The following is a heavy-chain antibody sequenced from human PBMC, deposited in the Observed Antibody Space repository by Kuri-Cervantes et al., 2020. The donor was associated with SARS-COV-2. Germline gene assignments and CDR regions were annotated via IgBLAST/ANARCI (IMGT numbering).Heavy chain of an antibody. CDR3: ARDSDPYCSSTSCGDGMDV. J-gene: IGHJ6*02. Sequence: GGSLRLSCAASGFTFSSYAMHWVRQAPGKGLEWVAVISYDGSNKYYADSVKGQFTISRDNSKNTLYLQMNSLRAEDTAVYYCARDSDPYCSSTSCGDGMDVWGQGTTVTVSS. D-gene: IGHD2-2*01. CDR2: ISYDGSNK. V-gene: IGHV3-30-3*01. CDR1: GFTFSSYA.